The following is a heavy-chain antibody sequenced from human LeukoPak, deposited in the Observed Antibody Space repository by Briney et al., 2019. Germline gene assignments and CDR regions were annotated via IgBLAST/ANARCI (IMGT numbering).Heavy chain of an antibody. D-gene: IGHD5-18*01. V-gene: IGHV4-61*05. CDR3: ARAAGQLDAFDI. CDR2: IYYSGST. Sequence: SETLSLTCTVSGGSISSSSYYWGWIRQPPGKGLEWIGYIYYSGSTNYNPSLKSRVTISVDTSKNQFSLTLSSVTAADTAVYYCARAAGQLDAFDIWGQGTMVTVSS. J-gene: IGHJ3*02. CDR1: GGSISSSSYY.